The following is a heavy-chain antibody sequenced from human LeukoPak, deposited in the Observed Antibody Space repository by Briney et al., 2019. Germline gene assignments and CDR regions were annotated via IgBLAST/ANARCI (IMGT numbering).Heavy chain of an antibody. D-gene: IGHD3-9*01. Sequence: ASVKVSCKASGYTFTSYGISWVRQAPGQGLEWMGWISAYNGNTNYAQKLQGRVTMTTDTSTSTAYMELRSLRSDDTAVYYCARDLHRGILTGHYVMDVWGQGTTVTVSS. V-gene: IGHV1-18*01. J-gene: IGHJ6*02. CDR2: ISAYNGNT. CDR1: GYTFTSYG. CDR3: ARDLHRGILTGHYVMDV.